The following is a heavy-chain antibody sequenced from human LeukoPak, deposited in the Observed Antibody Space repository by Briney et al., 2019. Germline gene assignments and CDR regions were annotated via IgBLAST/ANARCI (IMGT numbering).Heavy chain of an antibody. V-gene: IGHV2-5*01. Sequence: SGPTLVKPTETLTRTCTFSGSSLSTIGVDVRWFLQPPGKALDCLALIYCNHDHRNSPSLKSRLTITKDTPKNQVVLTMTNMDPVDTATYYCARHIAVAGTPLDYWGQGTLVTVSS. CDR2: IYCNHDH. J-gene: IGHJ4*02. D-gene: IGHD6-19*01. CDR1: GSSLSTIGVD. CDR3: ARHIAVAGTPLDY.